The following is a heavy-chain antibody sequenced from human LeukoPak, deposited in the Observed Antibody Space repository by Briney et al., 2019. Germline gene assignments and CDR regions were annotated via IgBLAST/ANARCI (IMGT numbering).Heavy chain of an antibody. V-gene: IGHV3-30*18. D-gene: IGHD6-13*01. J-gene: IGHJ4*02. CDR2: ISSDRNNE. Sequence: GGSLRLSCAASGFTFSSYGMHWVRQAPGKGLEWVAFISSDRNNEYYADSVKGRFTISRDNSKNTLHLQMNSLRAEDTAVYYCAKDRSSTWAVDYWGQGTLVTVSS. CDR3: AKDRSSTWAVDY. CDR1: GFTFSSYG.